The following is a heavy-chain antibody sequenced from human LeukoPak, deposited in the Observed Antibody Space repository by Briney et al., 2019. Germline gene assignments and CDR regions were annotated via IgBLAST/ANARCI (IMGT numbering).Heavy chain of an antibody. D-gene: IGHD3-22*01. CDR1: GFTFSDYY. CDR3: ERDLYDDSSGLFGY. J-gene: IGHJ4*02. CDR2: ISSSGSSI. Sequence: GGSLRLSCAASGFTFSDYYMSWIRRAPGKGLEWVSYISSSGSSIYYADSVKGRFTISRDNAKNSLYLQMNSLRAEDTDVYYCERDLYDDSSGLFGYWGQGTLGTVSS. V-gene: IGHV3-11*01.